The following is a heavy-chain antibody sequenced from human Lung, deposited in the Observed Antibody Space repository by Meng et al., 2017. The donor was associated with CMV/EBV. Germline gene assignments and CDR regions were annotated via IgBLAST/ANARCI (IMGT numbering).Heavy chain of an antibody. Sequence: GGSLRLSCAASEFTFSGFRMTWVRQAPGKGLEWVAYISQDGSEIYYVDSVKGRFTISRDNAKNSLFLQMNSLRAEDTAVYYCARAIWYGELCDFWGQGTRVTVSS. J-gene: IGHJ4*02. CDR2: ISQDGSEI. CDR3: ARAIWYGELCDF. D-gene: IGHD3-10*01. V-gene: IGHV3-7*04. CDR1: EFTFSGFR.